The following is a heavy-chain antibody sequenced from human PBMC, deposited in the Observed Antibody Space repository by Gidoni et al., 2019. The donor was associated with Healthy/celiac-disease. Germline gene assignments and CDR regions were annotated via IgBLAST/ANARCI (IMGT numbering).Heavy chain of an antibody. CDR2: IIPIFGTA. J-gene: IGHJ4*02. Sequence: SSVKVSCKASGGTFSSYAITWVRQAPGQGLEWMGGIIPIFGTANYAQKFQGRVTITADKSTSTAYMELSSLRSEDTAVYYCARSITMVRGVIMDFDYWGQGTLVTVSS. CDR3: ARSITMVRGVIMDFDY. D-gene: IGHD3-10*01. CDR1: GGTFSSYA. V-gene: IGHV1-69*06.